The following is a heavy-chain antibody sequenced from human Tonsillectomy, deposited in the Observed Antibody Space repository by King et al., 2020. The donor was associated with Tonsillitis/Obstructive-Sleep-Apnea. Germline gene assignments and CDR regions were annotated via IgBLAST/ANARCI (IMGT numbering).Heavy chain of an antibody. Sequence: QLVQSGGGLVQPGGSLRLSCAASGFTFSSYEMNWVRQAPGKGLEWVSYISSSGSTIYYADSVKGRFTISRDNAKNSLYLQMNSLRAEDTAVYYCARVGYYDDSSGYPDPFDYWGQGTLVTVSS. D-gene: IGHD3-22*01. CDR1: GFTFSSYE. J-gene: IGHJ4*02. V-gene: IGHV3-48*03. CDR3: ARVGYYDDSSGYPDPFDY. CDR2: ISSSGSTI.